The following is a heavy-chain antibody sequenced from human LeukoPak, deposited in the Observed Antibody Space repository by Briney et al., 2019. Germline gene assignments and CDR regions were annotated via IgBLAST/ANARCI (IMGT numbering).Heavy chain of an antibody. CDR1: GYSISSSNW. V-gene: IGHV4-28*05. CDR2: IYYSGSI. CDR3: ARVAAAGNYYMDV. D-gene: IGHD6-13*01. Sequence: SETLSLTCAVSGYSISSSNWWGWIRQPPGKGLEWIGYIYYSGSIYYNPSLKSRVTMSVDTSKNQFSQKLSSVTAVDTAVYYCARVAAAGNYYMDVWGKGTTVTVSS. J-gene: IGHJ6*03.